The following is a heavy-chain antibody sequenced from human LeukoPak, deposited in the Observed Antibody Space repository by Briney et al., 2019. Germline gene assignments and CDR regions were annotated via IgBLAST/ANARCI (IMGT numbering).Heavy chain of an antibody. D-gene: IGHD4-17*01. J-gene: IGHJ6*02. Sequence: PGGSLRLSCAASEFTIRSSAMYWVRQAPGKGLEWVSVITSGDKTYYADSVKGRFTISRDNSKNTLYLQMNSLRAEDTAVYYCASTTVTTVGYYYYGMDVWGQGTTVTVSS. CDR3: ASTTVTTVGYYYYGMDV. CDR2: ITSGDKT. V-gene: IGHV3-23*01. CDR1: EFTIRSSA.